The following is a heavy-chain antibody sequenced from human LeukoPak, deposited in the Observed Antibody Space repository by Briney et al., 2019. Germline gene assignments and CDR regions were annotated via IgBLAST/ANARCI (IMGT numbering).Heavy chain of an antibody. V-gene: IGHV3-20*04. CDR1: GFTFDDYG. J-gene: IGHJ4*02. CDR3: ASAIYVWGSYRPCDY. D-gene: IGHD3-16*02. CDR2: INGNGGTT. Sequence: PGGSLRLSCPASGFTFDDYGRSWVRQAPGKGLEWVSGINGNGGTTGYVDSVKGRFTISRDNSKNSLYLQMNSLRAEDTALYYCASAIYVWGSYRPCDYWGQGTLVTVSS.